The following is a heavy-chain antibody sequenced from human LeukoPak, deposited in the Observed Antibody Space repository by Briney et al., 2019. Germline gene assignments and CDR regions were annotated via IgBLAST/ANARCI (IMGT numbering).Heavy chain of an antibody. CDR1: GYTFTSYD. D-gene: IGHD6-19*01. Sequence: ASVKVSCKASGYTFTSYDINWVRQATGQGLEWMGWMNPNSGNTGYAQKFQGRVTMTRNTSISTAYMELSSLRSEDTAVCYCARERGSDSGWYFRHYYYYGMDVWGQGTTVTVSS. CDR3: ARERGSDSGWYFRHYYYYGMDV. V-gene: IGHV1-8*01. CDR2: MNPNSGNT. J-gene: IGHJ6*02.